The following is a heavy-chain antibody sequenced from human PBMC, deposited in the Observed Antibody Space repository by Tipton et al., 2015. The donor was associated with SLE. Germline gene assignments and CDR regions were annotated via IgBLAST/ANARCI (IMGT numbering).Heavy chain of an antibody. J-gene: IGHJ4*02. Sequence: GSLRLSCLASGFTISNNYISWVRQAAGKGLEWVSVIYSGYTSYYADSVRGRFTVSRDNSKNTVYLQINSLRVEDTAVYYCAKDLAQWTDYWGQGTQVTVSS. V-gene: IGHV3-66*01. CDR2: IYSGYTS. CDR3: AKDLAQWTDY. CDR1: GFTISNNY. D-gene: IGHD6-19*01.